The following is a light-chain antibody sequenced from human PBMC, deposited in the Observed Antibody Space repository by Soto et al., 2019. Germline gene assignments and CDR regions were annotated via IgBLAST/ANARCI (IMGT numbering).Light chain of an antibody. CDR1: QSVSSY. J-gene: IGKJ1*01. Sequence: EMVLTQSAATLSLSPRERATISCRASQSVSSYLAWYQQKPGQAPRLLIYDASNRATGIPARFSGSGSGTDFTLTISCLEPEDFAVYYCQQRSNWPPTFGQGTKVDIK. CDR3: QQRSNWPPT. V-gene: IGKV3-11*01. CDR2: DAS.